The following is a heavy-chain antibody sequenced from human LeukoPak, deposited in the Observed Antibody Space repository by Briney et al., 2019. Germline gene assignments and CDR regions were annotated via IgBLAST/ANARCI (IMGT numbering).Heavy chain of an antibody. CDR3: TRESGAFSPFGF. CDR1: GGSIITTNW. V-gene: IGHV4-4*02. D-gene: IGHD1-26*01. CDR2: VHLNGAT. Sequence: SETLSLTCGVSGGSIITTNWWSWVRQPPGKGLEWIGEVHLNGATNYNPSLESRVSMSIDKSKNQLSLKLSSVTAADTATYYCTRESGAFSPFGFWGQETLVTVSS. J-gene: IGHJ4*02.